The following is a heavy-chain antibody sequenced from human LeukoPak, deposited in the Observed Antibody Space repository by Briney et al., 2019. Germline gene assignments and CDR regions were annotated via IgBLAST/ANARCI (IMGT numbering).Heavy chain of an antibody. CDR1: GYTFTSYG. V-gene: IGHV1-18*01. CDR2: INAYNGNT. CDR3: ARASTLFIFGVVILSNYGMDV. J-gene: IGHJ6*02. D-gene: IGHD3-3*01. Sequence: ASVKVSCKASGYTFTSYGISWVRQAPGKGLEWMGWINAYNGNTNYAQKLQGRGTMTTDTYTSTAYMELRSLRSDDTAVYYCARASTLFIFGVVILSNYGMDVWGQGTTVTVSS.